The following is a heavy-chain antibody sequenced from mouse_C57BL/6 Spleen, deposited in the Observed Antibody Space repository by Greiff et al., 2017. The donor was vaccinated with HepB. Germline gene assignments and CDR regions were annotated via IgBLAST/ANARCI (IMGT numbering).Heavy chain of an antibody. CDR2: IDPSDSYT. J-gene: IGHJ3*01. D-gene: IGHD1-1*01. V-gene: IGHV1-50*01. CDR1: GYTFTSYW. CDR3: ARTVDYGSSHAGFAY. Sequence: QVQLQQPGAELVKPGASVKLSCKASGYTFTSYWMQWVKQRPGQGLEWIGEIDPSDSYTNYNQKFKGKATLTVDTSSSTAYMQLSSLTSEDSAVYYCARTVDYGSSHAGFAYWGQGTLVTVSA.